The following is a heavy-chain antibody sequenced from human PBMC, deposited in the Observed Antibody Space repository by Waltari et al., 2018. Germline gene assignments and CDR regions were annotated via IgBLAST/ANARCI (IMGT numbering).Heavy chain of an antibody. J-gene: IGHJ1*01. D-gene: IGHD3-22*01. CDR3: AKGTNYYDSRGYDYEYFQH. Sequence: DVQLVESGGVVVQPGGSLRLSCAASGFTFDDYTMHWVRQAPGKGREWVSLISWEGGSTYYADAVKGRFTISRDNSKNALYLKMNSLRTEDTALYYCAKGTNYYDSRGYDYEYFQHWGQGTLVIVSS. CDR1: GFTFDDYT. V-gene: IGHV3-43*01. CDR2: ISWEGGST.